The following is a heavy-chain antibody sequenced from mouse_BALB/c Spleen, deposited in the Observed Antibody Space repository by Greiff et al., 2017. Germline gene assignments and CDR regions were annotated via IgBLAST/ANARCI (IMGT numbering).Heavy chain of an antibody. D-gene: IGHD1-1*01. CDR1: GFSLTSYG. V-gene: IGHV2-9*02. J-gene: IGHJ1*01. Sequence: VKLLESGPGLVAPSQSLSITCTVSGFSLTSYGVHWVRQPPGKGLEWLGVIWAGGSTNYNSALMSRLSISKDNSKSQVFLKMNSLQTDDTAMYYCASPYYGSSYWYFDVWGAGTTVTVSS. CDR2: IWAGGST. CDR3: ASPYYGSSYWYFDV.